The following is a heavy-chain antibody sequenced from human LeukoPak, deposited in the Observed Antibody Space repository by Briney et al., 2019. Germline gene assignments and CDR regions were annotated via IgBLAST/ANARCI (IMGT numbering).Heavy chain of an antibody. V-gene: IGHV4-39*07. D-gene: IGHD6-13*01. CDR3: ARDLVIAAATDAFDI. CDR2: IYYSGST. CDR1: GGSISSSSYY. J-gene: IGHJ3*02. Sequence: PSETLSLTCTVSGGSISSSSYYWGWIRQPPGKGLEWIGSIYYSGSTYYNPSLKSRVTISVDTSKNQFSLKLSSVTAADTAVYYCARDLVIAAATDAFDIWGQGTMVTVSS.